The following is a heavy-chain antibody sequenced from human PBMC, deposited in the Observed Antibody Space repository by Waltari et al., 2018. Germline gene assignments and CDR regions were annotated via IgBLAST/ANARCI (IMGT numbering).Heavy chain of an antibody. CDR3: ARDSRDSYDSSGYYNLFFYY. CDR1: GFTFSSYA. D-gene: IGHD3-22*01. V-gene: IGHV3-23*01. CDR2: ISGSGGST. Sequence: EVQLLESGGGLVQPGGSLRLSCAASGFTFSSYAMRWVRPAPGKGLGWVSAISGSGGSTYYADSVKGRFTISRDNSKNTLYLQMNSLRAEDTAVYYCARDSRDSYDSSGYYNLFFYYWGQGTLVTVSS. J-gene: IGHJ4*02.